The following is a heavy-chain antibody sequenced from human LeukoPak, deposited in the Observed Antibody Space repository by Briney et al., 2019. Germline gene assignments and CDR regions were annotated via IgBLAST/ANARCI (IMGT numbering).Heavy chain of an antibody. J-gene: IGHJ4*02. CDR2: IRNDGTNT. V-gene: IGHV3-33*01. Sequence: GGSLRLSCAASGFSFSTYGMHWVRQAPGKGLEWVALIRNDGTNTYYADSVKGRFTISRDNSKNTLYLQMNSLRAENTAVYYCAGDSPPGGDYYFDYWGQGTLVIVSS. CDR3: AGDSPPGGDYYFDY. D-gene: IGHD3-16*01. CDR1: GFSFSTYG.